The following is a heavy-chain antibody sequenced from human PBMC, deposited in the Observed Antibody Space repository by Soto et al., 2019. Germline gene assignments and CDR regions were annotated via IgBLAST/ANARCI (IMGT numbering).Heavy chain of an antibody. CDR2: INPNRGGT. J-gene: IGHJ6*02. V-gene: IGHV1-2*04. CDR1: GYTFTGYY. CDR3: ARDIGYGDYAQYYYYYGMDV. Sequence: ASVKVSCKASGYTFTGYYMHWVRQAPGQGLEWMGWINPNRGGTNYAQKFQGWVTMTRDTSISTAYMELSRLRSDDTAVYYCARDIGYGDYAQYYYYYGMDVWGQGTTVTVSS. D-gene: IGHD4-17*01.